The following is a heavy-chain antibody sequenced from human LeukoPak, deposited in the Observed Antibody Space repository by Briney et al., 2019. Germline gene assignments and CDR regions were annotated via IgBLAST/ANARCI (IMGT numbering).Heavy chain of an antibody. J-gene: IGHJ4*02. CDR1: GGSISSSSYY. CDR2: INYSGNT. D-gene: IGHD2-8*01. CDR3: ARHRYGTFDY. V-gene: IGHV4-39*01. Sequence: KPSETLSLTCTVSGGSISSSSYYWGWIRQPPGKGLGWIGSINYSGNTYYNPSLKSRVTMSVDTSKNQLSLKLSSVTATDTAVYYCARHRYGTFDYWGQGTLVTVSS.